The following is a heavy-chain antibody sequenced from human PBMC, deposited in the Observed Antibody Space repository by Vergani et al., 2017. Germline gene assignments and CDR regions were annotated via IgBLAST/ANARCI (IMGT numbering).Heavy chain of an antibody. CDR1: CDSIDCVSYY. V-gene: IGHV4-61*02. CDR3: AREFLEWLPPYYFDY. Sequence: QVQLQESGPGLVKPSQTLSLTCTVSCDSIDCVSYYWTWIRQPAGKGLEWIGRIYSSGNTNYNPSLRSRVIMSVDTSKHQISLKLTSVTAADSAVYYCAREFLEWLPPYYFDYWGQGTLVTVSS. CDR2: IYSSGNT. J-gene: IGHJ4*02. D-gene: IGHD3-3*01.